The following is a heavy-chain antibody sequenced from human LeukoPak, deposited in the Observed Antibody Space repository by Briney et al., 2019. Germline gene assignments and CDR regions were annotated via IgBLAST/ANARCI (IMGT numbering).Heavy chain of an antibody. CDR2: IYYRGST. CDR1: GGSISSYY. V-gene: IGHV4-59*01. D-gene: IGHD5-24*01. Sequence: PSETLSLTCTVSGGSISSYYWSWIRQPPGKGLEWIGYIYYRGSTNYNPSLESRVTISVDTSKNQFSLKLSSVTAADTAVYYCARDGYSSGYYYYNLDVWGKGTTVTVSS. J-gene: IGHJ6*03. CDR3: ARDGYSSGYYYYNLDV.